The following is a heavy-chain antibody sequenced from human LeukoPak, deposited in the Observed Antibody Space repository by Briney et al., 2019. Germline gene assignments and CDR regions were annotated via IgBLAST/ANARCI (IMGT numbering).Heavy chain of an antibody. CDR3: ARVFCSGGSCYHFDY. J-gene: IGHJ4*02. D-gene: IGHD2-15*01. CDR1: GGSISSSSYY. Sequence: IPSETLSLTCTVSGGSISSSSYYWGWIRQPPGKGLEWIGSIYYSGSTYYNPSLKSRVTISVDTSKNQFSLKLSSVTAAGTAVYYCARVFCSGGSCYHFDYWGQGTLVTVSS. V-gene: IGHV4-39*07. CDR2: IYYSGST.